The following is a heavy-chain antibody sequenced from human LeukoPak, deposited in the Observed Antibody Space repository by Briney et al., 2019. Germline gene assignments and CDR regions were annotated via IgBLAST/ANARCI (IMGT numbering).Heavy chain of an antibody. Sequence: SVKVSCKASGGTFSSYAISWVRQAPGQGLEWMGGIIPIFGTANYAQKFQGRVTITTDESTSTAYMELSSLRSEDTAVYYCARSGGREDYFDHWGQGTLVTVSS. CDR1: GGTFSSYA. J-gene: IGHJ4*02. CDR2: IIPIFGTA. CDR3: ARSGGREDYFDH. D-gene: IGHD1-14*01. V-gene: IGHV1-69*05.